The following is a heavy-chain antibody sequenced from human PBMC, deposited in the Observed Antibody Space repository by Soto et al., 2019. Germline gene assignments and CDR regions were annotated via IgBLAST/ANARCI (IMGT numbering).Heavy chain of an antibody. CDR3: AKARCYTTDCYVPDS. CDR1: GCTFSSYA. Sequence: GSLILSCSASGCTFSSYAMHWVRQAPGKGLEYVSAISSNGGTTYYADSVKGRFTISRDNSKNTLYLQMNSLRAGDTAVYYCAKARCYTTDCYVPDSWGQGTLVTVSS. V-gene: IGHV3-64*04. D-gene: IGHD3-16*02. CDR2: ISSNGGTT. J-gene: IGHJ5*01.